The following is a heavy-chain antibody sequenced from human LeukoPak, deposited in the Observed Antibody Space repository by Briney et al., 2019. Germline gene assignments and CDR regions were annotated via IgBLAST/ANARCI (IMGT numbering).Heavy chain of an antibody. J-gene: IGHJ3*02. Sequence: GSLRLSCGASGFTLKNYWMSWVRQAPGKGLEWVANINQDGSNKYYADSVKGRFTISRDNSKNTLYLQMNSLRAEDTAVYYCAKFFTGEYVRAFDIWGQGTMVTVSS. CDR3: AKFFTGEYVRAFDI. CDR2: INQDGSNK. V-gene: IGHV3-7*01. CDR1: GFTLKNYW. D-gene: IGHD3-10*02.